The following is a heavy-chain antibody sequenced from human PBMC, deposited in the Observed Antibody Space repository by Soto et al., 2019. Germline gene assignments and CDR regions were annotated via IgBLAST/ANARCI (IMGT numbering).Heavy chain of an antibody. CDR3: AKGRRVGISSPLDF. CDR2: ISGSGSRT. D-gene: IGHD2-2*01. CDR1: GFTFSHFA. J-gene: IGHJ4*02. V-gene: IGHV3-23*01. Sequence: EMQLLETGGALVPPGESLRLSCAASGFTFSHFAMSWVRQRPGKGLEWISGISGSGSRTYDADSVQGRFTIARDNPNSTLYLQMDSLRVEDTAVYYCAKGRRVGISSPLDFWGQGTLVTVSS.